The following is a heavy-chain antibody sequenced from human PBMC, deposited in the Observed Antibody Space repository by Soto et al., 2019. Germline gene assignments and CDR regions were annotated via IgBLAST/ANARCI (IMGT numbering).Heavy chain of an antibody. J-gene: IGHJ6*02. CDR1: GGSISSGDYY. Sequence: PSETLSLTCTVSGGSISSGDYYWSWIRQPPGKGLEWIGYIYYSGSTYYNPSLKSRVTISVDTSKNQFSLKLSSVTAADTAVYYCAREKGVATIFAVMDVWGQGTTVTVSS. CDR3: AREKGVATIFAVMDV. CDR2: IYYSGST. V-gene: IGHV4-30-4*01. D-gene: IGHD5-12*01.